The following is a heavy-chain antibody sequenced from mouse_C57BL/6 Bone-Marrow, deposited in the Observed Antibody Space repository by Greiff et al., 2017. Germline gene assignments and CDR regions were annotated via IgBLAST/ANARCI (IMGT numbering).Heavy chain of an antibody. CDR3: ARDYGSSYWYLDV. J-gene: IGHJ1*03. Sequence: VQLQQSGPELVKPGASVKLSCKASGYTFTSYDLNWVKQRPGQGLEWIGWFYPRDGSTKYNEKFKGKAALTVDTSSSTAYMGLHSLTSEDSAVYCCARDYGSSYWYLDVWGKGTTVTVSS. CDR1: GYTFTSYD. CDR2: FYPRDGST. V-gene: IGHV1-85*01. D-gene: IGHD1-1*01.